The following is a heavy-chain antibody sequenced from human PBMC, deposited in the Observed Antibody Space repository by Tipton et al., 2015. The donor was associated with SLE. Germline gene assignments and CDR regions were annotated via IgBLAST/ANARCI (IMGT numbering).Heavy chain of an antibody. CDR3: ARGGGSYYDF. CDR1: GGSVTSHY. V-gene: IGHV4-59*02. D-gene: IGHD4-23*01. J-gene: IGHJ4*02. CDR2: SYYNGNS. Sequence: GLVKPSETLSLTCTVSGGSVTSHYWSWIRQPPGKGLEWIGYSYYNGNSNYSPSLKSRVTISVDTSNNQFSLKLNSVTAADTAVYYCARGGGSYYDFWGQGTLVTVSS.